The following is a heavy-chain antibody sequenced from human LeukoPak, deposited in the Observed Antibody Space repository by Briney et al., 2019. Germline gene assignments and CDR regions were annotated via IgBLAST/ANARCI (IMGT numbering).Heavy chain of an antibody. CDR1: GFTFSSYG. D-gene: IGHD6-13*01. Sequence: TGGSLRLSCAASGFTFSSYGMHWVRQAPGKGLEWVAFIRYDGSNKYYADSVKGRFTISRDNAKNTLYLQMNSLRAEDTAVYYCAKDQGYSSSWTDYWGQGTLVTVSS. V-gene: IGHV3-30*02. CDR2: IRYDGSNK. J-gene: IGHJ4*02. CDR3: AKDQGYSSSWTDY.